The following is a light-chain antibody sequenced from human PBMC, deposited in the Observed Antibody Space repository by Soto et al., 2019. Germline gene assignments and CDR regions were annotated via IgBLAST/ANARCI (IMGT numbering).Light chain of an antibody. CDR3: QQYKSWPYT. V-gene: IGKV3-15*01. CDR1: QSVSDK. J-gene: IGKJ5*01. CDR2: GAS. Sequence: EIVRTQCRASVSVSVVEISTNSYRASQSVSDKSAWYQQKPGQAPRLLIFGASTRATGIPARFSGSGSETEFTLTISTLQSEDFAVYYCQQYKSWPYTFGQGTRLEIK.